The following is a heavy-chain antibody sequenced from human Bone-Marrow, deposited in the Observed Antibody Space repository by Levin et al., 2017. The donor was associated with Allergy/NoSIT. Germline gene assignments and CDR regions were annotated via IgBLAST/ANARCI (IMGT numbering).Heavy chain of an antibody. D-gene: IGHD1-14*01. J-gene: IGHJ6*03. CDR2: TSGTGGST. CDR1: GFTFSGYA. CDR3: AKDRKQVEPRYYMDV. Sequence: GGSLRLSCAASGFTFSGYAMTWVRQAPGKGLEWISTTSGTGGSTYYAHSLKGRFTISRDNPKNTLYLQMNSLRAEDTAIYYCAKDRKQVEPRYYMDVWGKGTTVTVSS. V-gene: IGHV3-23*01.